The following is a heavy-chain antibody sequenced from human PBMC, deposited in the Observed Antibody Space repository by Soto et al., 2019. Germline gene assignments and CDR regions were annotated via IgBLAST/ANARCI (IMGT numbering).Heavy chain of an antibody. CDR2: INAGNGNT. CDR1: GYTFTSYA. D-gene: IGHD3-22*01. CDR3: ARDTLYDSSGYYYVGYNWFDP. Sequence: ASVKVSCKASGYTFTSYAMHWVRQAPGQRLEWMGWINAGNGNTKYSQKFQGRVTITRDTSASTAYMELSSLRSEDTAVYYCARDTLYDSSGYYYVGYNWFDPWGQGXLVTVSS. J-gene: IGHJ5*02. V-gene: IGHV1-3*01.